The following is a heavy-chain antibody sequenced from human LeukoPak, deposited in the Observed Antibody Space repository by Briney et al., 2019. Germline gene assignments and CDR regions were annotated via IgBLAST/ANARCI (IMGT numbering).Heavy chain of an antibody. Sequence: ASVKVSCKASGYTFTSYGISWVRQAPGQGLEWMGWISAYNGNTNYAQKFQGRVTITADESTSTAYMELSSLRSEDTAVYYCARDSRYSSSWFAYSPDYWGQGTLVTVSS. CDR1: GYTFTSYG. CDR2: ISAYNGNT. V-gene: IGHV1-18*01. CDR3: ARDSRYSSSWFAYSPDY. J-gene: IGHJ4*02. D-gene: IGHD6-13*01.